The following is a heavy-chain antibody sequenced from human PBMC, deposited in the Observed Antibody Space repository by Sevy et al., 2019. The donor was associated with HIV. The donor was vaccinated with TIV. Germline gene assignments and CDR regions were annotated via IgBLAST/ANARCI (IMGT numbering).Heavy chain of an antibody. CDR1: GFTFSSYS. J-gene: IGHJ4*02. Sequence: GGSLRLSCAASGFTFSSYSMNWVRQAPGKGLEWVSSISSSSSYIYYADSVKGRSTISRDNAKNSLYLQMNSLRAEDTAVYYCAREKVEVIDYWGQGTLVTVSS. D-gene: IGHD2-21*01. CDR3: AREKVEVIDY. V-gene: IGHV3-21*03. CDR2: ISSSSSYI.